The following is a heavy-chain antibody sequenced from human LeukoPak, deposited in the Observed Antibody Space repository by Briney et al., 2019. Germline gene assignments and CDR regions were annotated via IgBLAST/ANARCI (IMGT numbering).Heavy chain of an antibody. D-gene: IGHD3-10*01. Sequence: ASVKVSCKASGYTFTSYGMSWVRQAPGQGLEWMGWISAYNGNTNYAQKLQGRVTMTTDTSTSTAYMELRSLRSDDTAVYYCARDFYGSGSYYNYYYYYMDVWGKGTTVTVSS. CDR1: GYTFTSYG. V-gene: IGHV1-18*01. CDR2: ISAYNGNT. J-gene: IGHJ6*03. CDR3: ARDFYGSGSYYNYYYYYMDV.